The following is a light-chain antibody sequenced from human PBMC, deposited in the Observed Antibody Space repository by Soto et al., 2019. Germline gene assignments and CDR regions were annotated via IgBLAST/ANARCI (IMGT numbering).Light chain of an antibody. CDR1: QSVSSSY. CDR2: GAS. CDR3: QQYDSSPKT. J-gene: IGKJ1*01. V-gene: IGKV3-20*01. Sequence: EIVLTQSPGTLSWSPGARATLSCRASQSVSSSYLAWYQQKPGQAPMLLIYGASSRATGGPDRFSGSGPGKDFTLTISRLEPEDFAVYYCQQYDSSPKTFGKGTKVEI.